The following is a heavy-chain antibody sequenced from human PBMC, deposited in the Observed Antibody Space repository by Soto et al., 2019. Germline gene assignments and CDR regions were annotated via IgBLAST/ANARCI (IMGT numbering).Heavy chain of an antibody. CDR3: ARESDFWDDAYMRTLDI. J-gene: IGHJ3*02. CDR1: GDSVRSRNYY. D-gene: IGHD3-3*01. Sequence: PSETLSLTCTVSGDSVRSRNYYWSWIRQAPGTGLEWIGYVYDGVNYDSGRTNYNPTLKSRDTISLDTSKNQFSLNLTSVTAADTAVYYCARESDFWDDAYMRTLDIWGQGTKVTVSS. V-gene: IGHV4-61*01. CDR2: VYDGVNYDSGRT.